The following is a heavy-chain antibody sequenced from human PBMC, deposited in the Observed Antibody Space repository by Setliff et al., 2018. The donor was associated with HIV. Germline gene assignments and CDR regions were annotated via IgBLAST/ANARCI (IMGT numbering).Heavy chain of an antibody. J-gene: IGHJ1*01. CDR2: IRYDGSNK. CDR3: ATRVAYSSDWDEYFQH. D-gene: IGHD6-19*01. V-gene: IGHV3-30*02. Sequence: GSLRLSCAASGFTFSTYGMHWVRQAPGKGLEWVAFIRYDGSNKYYADSVKGRFTISRDNSKNTLHLQMNSLRAEDTAIYYCATRVAYSSDWDEYFQHWGRGTLVTVSS. CDR1: GFTFSTYG.